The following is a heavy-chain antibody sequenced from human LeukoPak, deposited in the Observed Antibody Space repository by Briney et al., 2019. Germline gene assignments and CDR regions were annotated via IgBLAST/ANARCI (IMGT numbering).Heavy chain of an antibody. CDR3: ARDYDFWRGYYDY. CDR2: ISSSSSYI. J-gene: IGHJ4*02. CDR1: GFTFSSYS. V-gene: IGHV3-21*01. Sequence: GGSLRLSCAASGFTFSSYSMNWVRQAPGKGLEWVSSISSSSSYIYYADSVKGRFTISRDNAKNSLYLQMNGLRAEDTAVYYCARDYDFWRGYYDYWGQGTLVTVSS. D-gene: IGHD3-3*01.